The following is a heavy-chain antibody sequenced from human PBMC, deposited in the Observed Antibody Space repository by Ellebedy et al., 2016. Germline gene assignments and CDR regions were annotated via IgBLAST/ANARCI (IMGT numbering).Heavy chain of an antibody. J-gene: IGHJ3*02. Sequence: SETLSLXXTVSGGSISSSSYYWGWIRQAPGKGLEWIGTIYYSGSTYHNPSLKSRVTISVDTSKNQFSLKLSSVTAADTAVYYCARDPLLDAFDIWGQGTMVTVSS. V-gene: IGHV4-39*02. CDR3: ARDPLLDAFDI. CDR1: GGSISSSSYY. CDR2: IYYSGST.